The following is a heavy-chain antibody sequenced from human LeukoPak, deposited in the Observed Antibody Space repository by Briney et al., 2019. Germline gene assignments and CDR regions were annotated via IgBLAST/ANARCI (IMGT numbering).Heavy chain of an antibody. J-gene: IGHJ4*02. CDR3: AKDPTHYRVWDDYDSTVLSY. CDR1: GFTFGLYS. Sequence: GGSLRLSCAASGFTFGLYSMTWVRQAPGKGLEWVSLIDSNSNFMNYADSVKGRFTISRDNAKKSLYLQMNSLRAEDTAVYYCAKDPTHYRVWDDYDSTVLSYWGQGTLVTVSS. D-gene: IGHD3-22*01. V-gene: IGHV3-21*01. CDR2: IDSNSNFM.